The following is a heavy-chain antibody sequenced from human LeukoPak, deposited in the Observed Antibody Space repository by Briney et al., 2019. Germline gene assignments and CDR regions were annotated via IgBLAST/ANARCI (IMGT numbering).Heavy chain of an antibody. Sequence: SVKVSCKASGYIFTSYGISWVRQAPGQGLEWMGGIIPIFGTANYAQKFQGRVTITTDESTSTAYMELSSLRSEDTAVYYCARVGGKRYDSSGYYFDYWGQGTLVTVSS. J-gene: IGHJ4*02. CDR1: GYIFTSYG. V-gene: IGHV1-69*05. D-gene: IGHD3-22*01. CDR3: ARVGGKRYDSSGYYFDY. CDR2: IIPIFGTA.